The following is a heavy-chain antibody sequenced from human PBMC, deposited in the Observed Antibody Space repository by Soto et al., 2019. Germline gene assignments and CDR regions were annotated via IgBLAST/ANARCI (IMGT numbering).Heavy chain of an antibody. J-gene: IGHJ6*02. Sequence: GEPLKISCKGSGYSFTSYWISWVRQMPGKGLEWMGRIDPSDSYTNYSPSFQGHVTISADKSISTAYLQWSSLKASDTAMYYCASLYSGSYYNDYYYGMDVWGQGTTVTVSS. D-gene: IGHD3-10*01. CDR2: IDPSDSYT. V-gene: IGHV5-10-1*01. CDR1: GYSFTSYW. CDR3: ASLYSGSYYNDYYYGMDV.